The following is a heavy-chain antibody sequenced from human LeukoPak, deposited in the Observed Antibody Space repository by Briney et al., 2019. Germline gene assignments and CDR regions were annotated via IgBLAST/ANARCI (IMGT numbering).Heavy chain of an antibody. CDR2: INHSGST. CDR1: GGSFSGYY. Sequence: SETLSLTCAVYGGSFSGYYWSWIRQPPGKGLEWIGEINHSGSTNYNPTLKSRVTISVDTSKNQFSLKLSSVTAGHTAMYYCASLGSGSYSRKNWYFDLWCRGTLVTVSS. V-gene: IGHV4-34*01. CDR3: ASLGSGSYSRKNWYFDL. J-gene: IGHJ2*01. D-gene: IGHD3-10*01.